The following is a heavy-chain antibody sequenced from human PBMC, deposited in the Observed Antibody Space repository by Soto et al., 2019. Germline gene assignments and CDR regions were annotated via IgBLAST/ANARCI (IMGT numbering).Heavy chain of an antibody. J-gene: IGHJ4*02. V-gene: IGHV3-21*01. CDR1: GFMFSAYS. CDR2: ISSGGKHI. Sequence: EVHLVESGGGLVKPGGSLRLSCAASGFMFSAYSMNWVRQAPGKGLEWVSSISSGGKHIFYADSVRGRFTISRDNAQNSLYLQMNGLRAEDTAVYYCVSVVHCIGGSCYSFDYWGQGTLVTVS. CDR3: VSVVHCIGGSCYSFDY. D-gene: IGHD2-15*01.